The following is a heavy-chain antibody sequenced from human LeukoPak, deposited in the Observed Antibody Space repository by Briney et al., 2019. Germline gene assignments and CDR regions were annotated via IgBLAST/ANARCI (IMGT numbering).Heavy chain of an antibody. Sequence: GGSLRLSCAASGFTFSTYIMNWVRQAPGKGLEWVSYISSSGSTIYYADSVKGRFTISRDNAKNSLYLQMNSLRAEDTAVYYCARVEWVHGDPFDYWGQGTLVTVSS. CDR2: ISSSGSTI. CDR1: GFTFSTYI. D-gene: IGHD4-17*01. CDR3: ARVEWVHGDPFDY. V-gene: IGHV3-48*04. J-gene: IGHJ4*02.